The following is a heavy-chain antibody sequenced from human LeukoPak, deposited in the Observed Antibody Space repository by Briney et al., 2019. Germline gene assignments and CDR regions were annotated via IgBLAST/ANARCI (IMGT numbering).Heavy chain of an antibody. Sequence: GGSLRLSCAASGFTFSSYSMNWVRQAPGKGLEWVSYISSSSSTIYYADSVKGRFTISRDNSKNTLYLQMNSLRAEDTAVYYCAREGYDFWSGYLSGYYYYYGMDVWGQGTTVTVSS. D-gene: IGHD3-3*01. J-gene: IGHJ6*02. CDR1: GFTFSSYS. CDR2: ISSSSSTI. CDR3: AREGYDFWSGYLSGYYYYYGMDV. V-gene: IGHV3-48*01.